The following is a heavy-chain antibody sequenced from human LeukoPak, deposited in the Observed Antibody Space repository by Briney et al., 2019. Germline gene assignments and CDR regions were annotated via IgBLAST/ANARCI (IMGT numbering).Heavy chain of an antibody. CDR2: IYHSGST. J-gene: IGHJ4*02. CDR1: GYSISSGYY. V-gene: IGHV4-38-2*02. D-gene: IGHD3-22*01. CDR3: ARERSGYSLFDY. Sequence: SETLSLTCTVSGYSISSGYYWGWIRQPPGKGLEWIGSIYHSGSTYYNPSLKSRVTISVDTSKNQFSLKLSSVTAADTAVYYCARERSGYSLFDYWGQGTLVSVSS.